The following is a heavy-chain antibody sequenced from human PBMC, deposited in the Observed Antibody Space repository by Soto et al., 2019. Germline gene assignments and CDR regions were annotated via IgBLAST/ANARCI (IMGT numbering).Heavy chain of an antibody. D-gene: IGHD1-1*01. Sequence: QVHLQESGPGLVAPSGTLSLTCTLSGGSVRPPDCWNWARRPPAKGLEWIAEVHISGHSNYNPSLRSRVSVSIDSSKNQFYLNLNSVTAADTAIYYCARVRQGCSANNCYFDPWGQGTQVTISS. CDR3: ARVRQGCSANNCYFDP. J-gene: IGHJ5*01. CDR1: GGSVRPPDC. V-gene: IGHV4-4*02. CDR2: VHISGHS.